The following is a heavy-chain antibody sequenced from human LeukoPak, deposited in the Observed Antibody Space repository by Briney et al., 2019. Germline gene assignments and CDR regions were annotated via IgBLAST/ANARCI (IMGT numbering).Heavy chain of an antibody. CDR3: AKDNEATMIVVVTDDAFDI. J-gene: IGHJ3*02. Sequence: PGESLRLSCAASGFTFSSYGMHWVRQAPGKGLEWVAVISYDGSNKYYADSVKGRFTISRDNSKNTLYLQMNSLRAEDTAVYYCAKDNEATMIVVVTDDAFDIWGQGTMVTVSS. V-gene: IGHV3-30*18. D-gene: IGHD3-22*01. CDR1: GFTFSSYG. CDR2: ISYDGSNK.